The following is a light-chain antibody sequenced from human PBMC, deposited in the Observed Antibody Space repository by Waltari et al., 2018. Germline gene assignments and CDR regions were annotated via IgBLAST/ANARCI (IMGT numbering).Light chain of an antibody. CDR2: GST. V-gene: IGLV1-40*01. CDR3: QSYDTSLRVV. Sequence: QSVLTQPPSVSGAPGQRVTIPCTGSGSTIGARYDVHWYQQLPRAAPKLLIYGSTSRPLGVPDRFFGSTSGTSASLAITGLQAEDEADYYCQSYDTSLRVVFGGGTKLTVL. CDR1: GSTIGARYD. J-gene: IGLJ2*01.